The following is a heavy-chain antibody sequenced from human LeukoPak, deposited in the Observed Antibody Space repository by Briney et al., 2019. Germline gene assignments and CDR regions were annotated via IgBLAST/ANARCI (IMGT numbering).Heavy chain of an antibody. Sequence: GGSLRLSCAVSGLTFSSYGFHWVRQAPGKGLEWVAFIRYDGTNKYYADSVKGRFTISRDNSKNTLYLQMNSLRAEDTAVFYCVTFPYYFDSSGSYYFDFWGQGTLVTVSS. V-gene: IGHV3-30*02. J-gene: IGHJ4*02. CDR1: GLTFSSYG. D-gene: IGHD3-22*01. CDR3: VTFPYYFDSSGSYYFDF. CDR2: IRYDGTNK.